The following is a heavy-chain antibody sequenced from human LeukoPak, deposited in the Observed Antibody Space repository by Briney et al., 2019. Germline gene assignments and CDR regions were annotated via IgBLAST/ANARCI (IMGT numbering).Heavy chain of an antibody. CDR2: IYYSGST. CDR3: ARNDDSSGYYYLAFNP. CDR1: GGSISSGGYY. V-gene: IGHV4-31*03. D-gene: IGHD3-22*01. Sequence: ASETLSLTCTVSGGSISSGGYYWSWIRQHPGKGLEWIGYIYYSGSTYYNPSLKSRVTISVDTSKNQFSLKLSSVTAADTAVYYCARNDDSSGYYYLAFNPWGQGTLVTVSS. J-gene: IGHJ5*02.